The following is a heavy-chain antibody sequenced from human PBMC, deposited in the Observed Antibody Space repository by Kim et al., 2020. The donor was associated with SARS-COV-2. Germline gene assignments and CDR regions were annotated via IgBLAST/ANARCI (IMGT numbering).Heavy chain of an antibody. CDR2: ISSSSSTI. J-gene: IGHJ4*02. V-gene: IGHV3-48*04. CDR1: GFTFSSYS. D-gene: IGHD4-17*01. CDR3: ARVSHHGDYAP. Sequence: GGSLRLSCAASGFTFSSYSMNWVRQAPGKGLEWVSYISSSSSTIYYADSVKGRFTISRDNAKNSLYLQMNSLRAEDTAVYYCARVSHHGDYAPWGQGTLVTVSS.